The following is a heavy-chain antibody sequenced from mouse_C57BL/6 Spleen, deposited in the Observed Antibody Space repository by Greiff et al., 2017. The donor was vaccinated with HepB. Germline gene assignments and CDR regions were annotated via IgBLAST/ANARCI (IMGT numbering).Heavy chain of an antibody. Sequence: QVQLQQPGAELVKPGASVKMSCKASGYTFTSYWMHWVKQRPGQGLEWIGEIDPSDSYTNYNQKFKGKSTLTVDKSSSTAYMQLSSLTSEDSAVYYCASSGYDYAMDYWGQGTSVTVSS. CDR2: IDPSDSYT. V-gene: IGHV1-69*01. D-gene: IGHD3-2*02. CDR1: GYTFTSYW. J-gene: IGHJ4*01. CDR3: ASSGYDYAMDY.